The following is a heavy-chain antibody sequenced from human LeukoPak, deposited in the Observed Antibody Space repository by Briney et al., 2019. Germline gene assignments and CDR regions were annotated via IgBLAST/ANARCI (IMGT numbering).Heavy chain of an antibody. Sequence: GGSLRLSCAAAGFSFTDYTMNWVLQGPGKGLEWVSHISSRTISYAESLKGRFTISRDNAKNSLYLQMNSLSAEDTAVYYCVRDYRYAFDYWGQGALVTVSS. V-gene: IGHV3-48*01. CDR2: ISSRTI. D-gene: IGHD1-1*01. CDR1: GFSFTDYT. CDR3: VRDYRYAFDY. J-gene: IGHJ4*02.